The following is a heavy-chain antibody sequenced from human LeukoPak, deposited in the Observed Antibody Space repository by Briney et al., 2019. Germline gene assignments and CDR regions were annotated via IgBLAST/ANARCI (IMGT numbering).Heavy chain of an antibody. Sequence: ASVKVSCKASGYTFTSYDINWVRQAPGQGLEWMGWINPNSGGTNYAQKFQGRVTMTRDTSISTAYMELSRLRSDDTAVYYCARGPRWEYQLLCYWGQGTLVTVSS. J-gene: IGHJ4*02. CDR2: INPNSGGT. CDR1: GYTFTSYD. CDR3: ARGPRWEYQLLCY. D-gene: IGHD2-2*01. V-gene: IGHV1-2*02.